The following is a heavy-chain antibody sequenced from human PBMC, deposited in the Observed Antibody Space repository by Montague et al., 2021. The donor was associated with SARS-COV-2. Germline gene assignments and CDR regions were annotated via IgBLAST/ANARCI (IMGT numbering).Heavy chain of an antibody. Sequence: SLRLSCAASGFTFSSYSVNWVRQAPGKGLEWISYISSSTNIIYYADSVKGRFTTSRDNARNSLYLQVNSLRVDDTAVYYCAKDLVLRAARPDALDVWGQGTVVTVSS. D-gene: IGHD6-6*01. CDR3: AKDLVLRAARPDALDV. CDR2: ISSSTNII. V-gene: IGHV3-48*04. J-gene: IGHJ3*01. CDR1: GFTFSSYS.